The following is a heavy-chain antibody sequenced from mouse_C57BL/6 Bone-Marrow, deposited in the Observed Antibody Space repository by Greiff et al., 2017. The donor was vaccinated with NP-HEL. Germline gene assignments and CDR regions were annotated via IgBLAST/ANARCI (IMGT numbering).Heavy chain of an antibody. CDR1: GYSITSGYY. CDR2: ISYDGSN. CDR3: ARGPLTTVVEDY. J-gene: IGHJ4*01. D-gene: IGHD1-1*01. Sequence: EVQRVESGPGLVKPSQSLSLTCSVTGYSITSGYYWNWIRQFPGNKLEWMGYISYDGSNNYNPSLKNRISITRDTSKNQFFLKLNSVTTEDTATYYCARGPLTTVVEDYWGQGTSVTVSS. V-gene: IGHV3-6*01.